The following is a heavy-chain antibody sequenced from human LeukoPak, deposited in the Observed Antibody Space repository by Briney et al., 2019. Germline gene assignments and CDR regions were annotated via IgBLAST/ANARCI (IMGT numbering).Heavy chain of an antibody. Sequence: GGSLRLSCAASGFTLDDYGMSWVRQAPGKGLEWVSGINWNGGSTGYADSVKGRFTISRDNAKNSLYLQMNSLRAEDTALYYCARGVRDYYYYMDVWGKGTTVTVSS. CDR3: ARGVRDYYYYMDV. CDR1: GFTLDDYG. D-gene: IGHD4-23*01. J-gene: IGHJ6*03. V-gene: IGHV3-20*04. CDR2: INWNGGST.